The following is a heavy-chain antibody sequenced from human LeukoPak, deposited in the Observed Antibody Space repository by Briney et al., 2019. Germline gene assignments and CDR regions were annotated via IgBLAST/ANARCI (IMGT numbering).Heavy chain of an antibody. J-gene: IGHJ3*01. CDR3: ARGELELVGAFDV. Sequence: SVKVSCKASGYTFTSYAMNWVRQAPGQGLEWMGGIIPIFGTANYAQKFQGRVTITTDESTSTAYMELSSLRPEDTAVYYCARGELELVGAFDVWGQGTMVTVSS. D-gene: IGHD1-7*01. CDR2: IIPIFGTA. CDR1: GYTFTSYA. V-gene: IGHV1-69*05.